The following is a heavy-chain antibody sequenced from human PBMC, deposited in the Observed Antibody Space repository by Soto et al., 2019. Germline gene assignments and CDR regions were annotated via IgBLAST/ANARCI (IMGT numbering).Heavy chain of an antibody. D-gene: IGHD5-18*01. Sequence: PGRSLRRSCEASGFKFSSYAMTWVRQATGKGLEWVSLIGESGTPTYYADSVKGRFTISRDNSGNTLFLEMYSLRAEDTVVYYCARYRTGVLYNGLDFLGQGTTVTVSS. CDR2: IGESGTPT. CDR3: ARYRTGVLYNGLDF. V-gene: IGHV3-23*01. CDR1: GFKFSSYA. J-gene: IGHJ6*02.